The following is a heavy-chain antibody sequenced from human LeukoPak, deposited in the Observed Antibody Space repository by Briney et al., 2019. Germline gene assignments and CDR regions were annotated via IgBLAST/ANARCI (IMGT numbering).Heavy chain of an antibody. CDR1: GFTFGSYS. Sequence: GGSLRLSCAASGFTFGSYSMNWVRQAPGKGLEWVSSISSSSSYIYYADSVKGRFTISRDNAKNSLYLQMNSLRAEDTAVYYCARGLYGSGSYRPVWGQGTTVTVSS. CDR2: ISSSSSYI. D-gene: IGHD3-10*01. CDR3: ARGLYGSGSYRPV. V-gene: IGHV3-21*01. J-gene: IGHJ6*02.